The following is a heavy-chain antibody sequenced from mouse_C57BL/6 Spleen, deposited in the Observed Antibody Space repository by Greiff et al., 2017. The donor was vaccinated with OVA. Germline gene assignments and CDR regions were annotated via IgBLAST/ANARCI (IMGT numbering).Heavy chain of an antibody. Sequence: VQLQQSGPELVKPGASVKIPCKASGYTFTDYNMDWVKQSHGKSLEWIGDINPNNGGTIYNQKFKGKATLTVDKSSSTAYMELRSLTSEDTAVYYGARSPIYYGNYTFYYFDYWGQGTTLTVSS. V-gene: IGHV1-18*01. D-gene: IGHD2-1*01. CDR1: GYTFTDYN. CDR3: ARSPIYYGNYTFYYFDY. CDR2: INPNNGGT. J-gene: IGHJ2*01.